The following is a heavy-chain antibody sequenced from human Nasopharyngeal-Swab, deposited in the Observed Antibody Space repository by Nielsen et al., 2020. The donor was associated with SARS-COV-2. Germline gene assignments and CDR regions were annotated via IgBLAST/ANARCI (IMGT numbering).Heavy chain of an antibody. CDR2: INTNTGNP. D-gene: IGHD3-10*01. Sequence: ASVKVSCKASGYTFTSYAMNWVRQAPGQGLEWMGWINTNTGNPTYAQGFTGRFVFSLDTSVSTAYLQISSLKAEDTAVYYCARVRDSYYGSGSYPYYYYYGMDVWGQGTTVTVSS. V-gene: IGHV7-4-1*02. CDR3: ARVRDSYYGSGSYPYYYYYGMDV. CDR1: GYTFTSYA. J-gene: IGHJ6*02.